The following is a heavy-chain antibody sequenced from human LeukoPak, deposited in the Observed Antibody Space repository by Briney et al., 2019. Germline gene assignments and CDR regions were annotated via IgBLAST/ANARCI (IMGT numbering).Heavy chain of an antibody. J-gene: IGHJ6*03. CDR3: ARDRLRVAYMDV. CDR1: GYSISSGYY. CDR2: IYHSGST. Sequence: PSGTLSLTCAVSGYSISSGYYWGWIRQPPGKGLEWIGSIYHSGSTYYNPSLKSRVTISVDTSKNQFSLKLSSVTAADTAVYYCARDRLRVAYMDVWGKGTTVTVSS. V-gene: IGHV4-38-2*02.